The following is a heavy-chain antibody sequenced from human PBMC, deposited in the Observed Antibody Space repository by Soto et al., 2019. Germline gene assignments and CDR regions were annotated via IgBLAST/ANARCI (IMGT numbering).Heavy chain of an antibody. CDR1: GGSISSGGYY. CDR2: IYYSGST. D-gene: IGHD6-6*01. J-gene: IGHJ4*02. Sequence: KASETLSLTCTVSGGSISSGGYYWSWIRQHPGKGLEWIGYIYYSGSTYYNPSLKSRVTISVDTSKNQFSLKLSSVTAADTAVYYCARGRVRIAARPDREAHYFDYWGQGTLVTVSS. CDR3: ARGRVRIAARPDREAHYFDY. V-gene: IGHV4-31*03.